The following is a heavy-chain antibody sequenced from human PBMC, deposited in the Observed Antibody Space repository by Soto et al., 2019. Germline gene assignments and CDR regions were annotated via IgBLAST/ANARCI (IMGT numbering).Heavy chain of an antibody. CDR3: ARHEASTILGDVLTDGTDV. Sequence: VESLKISCKASGYSFSDYWIAWARQTPWKGLEWMGTIYPPDSDTRYSPSFEGQVSISVDTSVNTAYLQWRNVGASDTAIYYCARHEASTILGDVLTDGTDVWGSRNTVTVSA. D-gene: IGHD3-3*01. V-gene: IGHV5-51*01. CDR1: GYSFSDYW. CDR2: IYPPDSDT. J-gene: IGHJ6*04.